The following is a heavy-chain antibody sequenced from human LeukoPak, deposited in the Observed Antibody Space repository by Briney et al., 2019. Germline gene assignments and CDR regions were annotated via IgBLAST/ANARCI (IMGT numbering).Heavy chain of an antibody. CDR2: IHTGGFT. J-gene: IGHJ4*02. Sequence: SETLSPTCSVSGGSTRSHNWNWIRQSPGKGLEWIGYIHTGGFTNYNPSLSSRVTMSIDTSNNQFSLRLSSVTAADSAVYYCARHADVLHAWAYYFDYWGQGILVTVSS. V-gene: IGHV4-59*08. D-gene: IGHD1-26*01. CDR1: GGSTRSHN. CDR3: ARHADVLHAWAYYFDY.